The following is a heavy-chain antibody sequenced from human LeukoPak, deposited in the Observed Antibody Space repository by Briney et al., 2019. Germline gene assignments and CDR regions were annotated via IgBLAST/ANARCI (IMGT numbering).Heavy chain of an antibody. CDR1: GGSISSYY. CDR2: IYYSGST. V-gene: IGHV4-59*01. J-gene: IGHJ5*02. CDR3: ARVSVGAVRYWFDP. D-gene: IGHD1-26*01. Sequence: SETLSLTCTVSGGSISSYYWSWIRQPPGKGLEWIGYIYYSGSTNYNPSLKSRVTKSVDTSKNQFSLKLSSVTAADTAVYYCARVSVGAVRYWFDPWGQGTLVTVSS.